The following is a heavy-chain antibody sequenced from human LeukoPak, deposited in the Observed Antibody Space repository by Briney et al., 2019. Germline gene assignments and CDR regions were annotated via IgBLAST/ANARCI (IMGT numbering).Heavy chain of an antibody. CDR1: GGSISSSTYY. D-gene: IGHD2-2*01. J-gene: IGHJ3*02. V-gene: IGHV4-39*07. Sequence: PSETLSLTCTVSGGSISSSTYYWGWIRQPPGKGLEWIGTIYYSGSTYYNPSLKSRVTISVDTSKNQFSLKLSSVTAADTAVYYCAREPDVVVPASMADDAFDIWGQGTMVTVSS. CDR2: IYYSGST. CDR3: AREPDVVVPASMADDAFDI.